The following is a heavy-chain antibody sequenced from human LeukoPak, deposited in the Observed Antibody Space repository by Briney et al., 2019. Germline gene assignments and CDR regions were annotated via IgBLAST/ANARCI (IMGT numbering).Heavy chain of an antibody. CDR1: GFSSSTYV. Sequence: GGSLRLSCAAPGFSSSTYVMSWVRQAPGKGLEWVSSISGSGGGTFYADFVKGRFTISRDNSKNTLYLQMNSLRAEDTAVYYCAKSAYSTAWYVGYWGQGTLVTVSS. D-gene: IGHD1-26*01. V-gene: IGHV3-23*01. CDR3: AKSAYSTAWYVGY. CDR2: ISGSGGGT. J-gene: IGHJ4*02.